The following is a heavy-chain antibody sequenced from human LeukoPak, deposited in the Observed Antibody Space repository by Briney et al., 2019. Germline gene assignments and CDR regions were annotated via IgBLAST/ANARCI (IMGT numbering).Heavy chain of an antibody. CDR1: GFTFRSYW. V-gene: IGHV3-7*01. D-gene: IGHD1-26*01. J-gene: IGHJ4*02. Sequence: GGSLRLSCAASGFTFRSYWMSWVRQAPGKRLEWVANIKHDGSEQYYVDSVKGRFTLSRDNLKNSLYLQMNSLRAEDTAVYYCAKGRYSGSTYYFDYWGQGTLVIVSS. CDR3: AKGRYSGSTYYFDY. CDR2: IKHDGSEQ.